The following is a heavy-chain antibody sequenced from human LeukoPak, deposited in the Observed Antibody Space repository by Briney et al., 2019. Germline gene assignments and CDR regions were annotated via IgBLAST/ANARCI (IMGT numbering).Heavy chain of an antibody. Sequence: GGSLRLSCAASGFTFSSYAMSWVRQAPGKGLEWVSVISGSGGNTYYADSVKGRFTISRDNSKNTLYLQMNSLRAEDTAVYYCAKDRSPSRFDPWGQGTLVTVSS. CDR3: AKDRSPSRFDP. V-gene: IGHV3-23*01. CDR2: ISGSGGNT. J-gene: IGHJ5*02. CDR1: GFTFSSYA.